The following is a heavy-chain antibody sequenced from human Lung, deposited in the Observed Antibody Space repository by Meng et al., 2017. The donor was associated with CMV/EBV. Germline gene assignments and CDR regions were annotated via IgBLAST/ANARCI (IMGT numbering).Heavy chain of an antibody. CDR1: GYTFNNYA. D-gene: IGHD3-22*01. V-gene: IGHV1-18*01. CDR3: AREYDGSGNYGMDV. CDR2: ISTYTGNT. Sequence: ASXXVSXKASGYTFNNYAIITCVRQAPGEGLEWMGQISTYTGNTIYAQKLQGRVTMTTDTSTSTAYMELRSLRSDDSSVYYCAREYDGSGNYGMDVWGQGTTVTVSS. J-gene: IGHJ6*02.